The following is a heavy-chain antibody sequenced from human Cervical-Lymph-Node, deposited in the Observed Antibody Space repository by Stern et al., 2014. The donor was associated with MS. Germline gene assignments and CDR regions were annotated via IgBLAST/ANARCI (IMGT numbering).Heavy chain of an antibody. CDR1: GFTFSNYA. V-gene: IGHV3-30-3*01. J-gene: IGHJ4*02. CDR2: VYYDGSKK. Sequence: QLVQSGGGVVQPGRSLRLSCAASGFTFSNYALHWVRQAPGTGLELVSLVYYDGSKKYYADSVKGRFTISRDNSKNTLYLQMNSLRAEDTAVYYCARVVAVAGTSFDYGGQGTLVTVSS. D-gene: IGHD6-19*01. CDR3: ARVVAVAGTSFDY.